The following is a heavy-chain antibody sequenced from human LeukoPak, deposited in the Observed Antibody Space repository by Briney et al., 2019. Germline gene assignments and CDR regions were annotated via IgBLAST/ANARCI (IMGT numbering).Heavy chain of an antibody. J-gene: IGHJ4*02. V-gene: IGHV1-18*01. Sequence: ASVKVSCKASGYTFTSYGISWVRQAPGQGLEWMGWISAYNGNTNYAQKLQGRVTMTTDTSTSTAYMELRSLRSDDTAVYYCARDGIVGWLQSGGTGFDYWGQGTLVTVSS. CDR2: ISAYNGNT. D-gene: IGHD5-24*01. CDR3: ARDGIVGWLQSGGTGFDY. CDR1: GYTFTSYG.